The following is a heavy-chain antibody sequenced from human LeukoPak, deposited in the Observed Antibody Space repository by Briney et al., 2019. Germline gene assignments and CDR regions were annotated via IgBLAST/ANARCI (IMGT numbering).Heavy chain of an antibody. CDR1: GGSFSDYY. D-gene: IGHD6-19*01. Sequence: SETPSLTCAVYGGSFSDYYWTWIRQPPGKGLEWIGEINHRGSTHYNPSLKSRVTISVDTSKKQFSLKLSSVTAADTAVYYCATYSTGFDIWGQGTVVTVSS. CDR2: INHRGST. V-gene: IGHV4-34*01. J-gene: IGHJ3*02. CDR3: ATYSTGFDI.